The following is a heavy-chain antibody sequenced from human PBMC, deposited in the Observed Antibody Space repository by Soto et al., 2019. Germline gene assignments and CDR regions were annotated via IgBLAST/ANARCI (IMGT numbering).Heavy chain of an antibody. D-gene: IGHD6-19*01. CDR3: ARGGPAVAGTHYYFDY. CDR1: GVTCSSYA. CDR2: ISYDGSNK. V-gene: IGHV3-30-3*01. J-gene: IGHJ4*02. Sequence: VVSLRLSCAASGVTCSSYAMRCVRQAPGKGLEWVAVISYDGSNKYYADSVKGRFTISRDNSKNTLYLQMNSLRAEDTAVYYCARGGPAVAGTHYYFDYWGEGTLVTVSS.